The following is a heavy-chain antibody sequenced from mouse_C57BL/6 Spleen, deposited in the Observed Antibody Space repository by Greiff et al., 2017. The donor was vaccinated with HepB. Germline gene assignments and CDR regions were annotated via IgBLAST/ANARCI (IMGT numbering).Heavy chain of an antibody. Sequence: VQLKESGAELVKPGASVKLSCTASGFNIKDYYMHWVKQRTEQGLEWIGRIDPEDGETKYAPKFQGKATITADTSSNTAYLQLSSLTSEDTAVYYCAIYYYGSSYGGYFDYWGQGTTLTVSS. V-gene: IGHV14-2*01. CDR3: AIYYYGSSYGGYFDY. CDR1: GFNIKDYY. CDR2: IDPEDGET. J-gene: IGHJ2*01. D-gene: IGHD1-1*01.